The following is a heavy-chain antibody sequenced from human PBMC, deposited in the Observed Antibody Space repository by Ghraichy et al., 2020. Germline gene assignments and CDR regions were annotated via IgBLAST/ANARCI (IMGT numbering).Heavy chain of an antibody. J-gene: IGHJ4*02. Sequence: GGSLRLSCAASGFTFSSYAMHWVRQTPGKGLEWMALISFDGSTEYYADSVKGRFTISRDNSKNTLNLQMNSLSVDDSALYFCARGVYGITGTSFHYWGQGAWSPSPQ. V-gene: IGHV3-30*01. D-gene: IGHD1-20*01. CDR3: ARGVYGITGTSFHY. CDR2: ISFDGSTE. CDR1: GFTFSSYA.